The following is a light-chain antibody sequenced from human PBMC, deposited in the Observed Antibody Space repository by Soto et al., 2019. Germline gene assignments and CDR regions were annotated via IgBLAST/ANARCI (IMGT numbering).Light chain of an antibody. CDR1: SSDIGGYKY. V-gene: IGLV2-14*01. J-gene: IGLJ2*01. Sequence: ALTQPASVSGSPGQSITISCTGTSSDIGGYKYVSWYQQHPGKAPKLIIYEVTNRPSGVSDRFSGSKSGNTASLTISGLQAEDEADYYCSSYTIYSTLLLFGGGTKLTVL. CDR2: EVT. CDR3: SSYTIYSTLLL.